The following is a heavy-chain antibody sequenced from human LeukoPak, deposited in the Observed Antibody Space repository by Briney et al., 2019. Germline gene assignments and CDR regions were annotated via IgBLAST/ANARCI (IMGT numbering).Heavy chain of an antibody. Sequence: GGSLRLSCAASGFTFSDYYMSWIRQAPGKGLEWGSYISSSGSTIYYADSVKGRFTISRDNAKNSLYLQMNSLRAEDTAVYYCARDWNYYDSSGYGYWGQGTLVTVSS. J-gene: IGHJ4*02. D-gene: IGHD3-22*01. CDR2: ISSSGSTI. CDR3: ARDWNYYDSSGYGY. CDR1: GFTFSDYY. V-gene: IGHV3-11*01.